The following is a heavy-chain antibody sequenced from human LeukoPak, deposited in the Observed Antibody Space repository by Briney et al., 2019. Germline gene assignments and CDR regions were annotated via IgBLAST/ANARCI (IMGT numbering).Heavy chain of an antibody. CDR3: ARSRHCSSTSCYLFDP. CDR1: GGTFSSYA. D-gene: IGHD2-2*01. V-gene: IGHV1-2*02. J-gene: IGHJ5*02. Sequence: ASVKVSCKASGGTFSSYAISWVRQAPGQGLEWMGWINPNSGGTNYAQKFQGRVTMTRDTSISTAYMELSRLRSDDTAVYYCARSRHCSSTSCYLFDPWGQGTLVTVSS. CDR2: INPNSGGT.